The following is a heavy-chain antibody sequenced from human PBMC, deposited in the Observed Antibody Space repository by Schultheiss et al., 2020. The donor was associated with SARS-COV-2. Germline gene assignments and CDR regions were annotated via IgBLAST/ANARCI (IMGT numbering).Heavy chain of an antibody. D-gene: IGHD6-13*01. Sequence: GGSLRLSCAASGFTFSTYGMHWVRQAPGKGLEWVAVIWYDGNSKYYADSVKGRFTISRDNAKNSLYLQMNSLRAEDTAVYYCAGYTLYVGWFDPWGQGTLVTVSS. CDR1: GFTFSTYG. CDR2: IWYDGNSK. J-gene: IGHJ5*02. CDR3: AGYTLYVGWFDP. V-gene: IGHV3-33*03.